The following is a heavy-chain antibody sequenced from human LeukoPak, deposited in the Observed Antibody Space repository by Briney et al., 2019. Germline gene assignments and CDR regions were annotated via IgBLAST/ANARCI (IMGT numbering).Heavy chain of an antibody. CDR1: GFTFSNYD. V-gene: IGHV3-13*01. CDR3: VRRGNYATFDH. CDR2: INTAGDT. Sequence: PGGSLRLSCAASGFTFSNYDMHWVRQPTGKGLEWVSAINTAGDTHYSGSVKGRFTISRENVKNSLYVQMNSLRAGDTAVYYCVRRGNYATFDHWGQGTLVTVSS. J-gene: IGHJ4*02. D-gene: IGHD1-26*01.